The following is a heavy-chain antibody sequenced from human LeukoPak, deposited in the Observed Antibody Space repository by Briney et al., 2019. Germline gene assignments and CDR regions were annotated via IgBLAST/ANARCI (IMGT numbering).Heavy chain of an antibody. CDR2: IYYSGST. J-gene: IGHJ4*02. Sequence: SETLSLTCTVSGGSISSYYWSWIRQPPGKGLEWIGYIYYSGSTNYNPSPKSRVTISVDTSKNQFSLKLSSVTAADTAVYYCARSDQRWLYSDYWGQGTLVTVSS. D-gene: IGHD5-24*01. CDR1: GGSISSYY. V-gene: IGHV4-59*01. CDR3: ARSDQRWLYSDY.